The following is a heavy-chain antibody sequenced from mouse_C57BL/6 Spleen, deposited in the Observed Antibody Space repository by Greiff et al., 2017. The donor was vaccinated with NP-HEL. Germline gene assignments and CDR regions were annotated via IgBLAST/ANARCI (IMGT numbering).Heavy chain of an antibody. D-gene: IGHD2-12*01. J-gene: IGHJ3*01. V-gene: IGHV14-4*01. CDR3: TTGAFYGFAY. Sequence: EVQLQQSGAELVRPGASVKLSCTASGFTIKDDYMHWVKQRPEQGLEWIGWIDPENGDTEYASKFQGKATITADTSSNTAYLQLSSLTSEDTAVYYCTTGAFYGFAYWGQGTLVTVSA. CDR2: IDPENGDT. CDR1: GFTIKDDY.